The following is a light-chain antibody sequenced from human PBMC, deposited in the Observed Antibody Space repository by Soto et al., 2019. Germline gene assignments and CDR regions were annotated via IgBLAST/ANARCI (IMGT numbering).Light chain of an antibody. Sequence: DIQMTQSPSSLSASVGDRATITCRASQNIPGYLHWYQQTQGKVPKLLIYAASSLQSGVPSRFSGSGSGTDFTLPISSLQPEDFETYYCQQSYSMPLTFGGGTKVDIK. CDR1: QNIPGY. V-gene: IGKV1-39*01. CDR3: QQSYSMPLT. CDR2: AAS. J-gene: IGKJ4*01.